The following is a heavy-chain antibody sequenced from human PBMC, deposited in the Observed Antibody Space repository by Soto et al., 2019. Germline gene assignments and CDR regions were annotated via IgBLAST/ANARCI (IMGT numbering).Heavy chain of an antibody. J-gene: IGHJ4*02. D-gene: IGHD6-19*01. V-gene: IGHV3-33*01. CDR1: GFTFSSYG. Sequence: QVQLVESGGGVVQPGRSLRLSCAASGFTFSSYGMHWVRQAPGKGLEWVAVIWYDGSNKYYADSVKGRFTISRDNSKNTLYLQMNSLRAEDTAVYYCARDPQGPQRSLKRKSSFDYWGQGTLVTVSS. CDR2: IWYDGSNK. CDR3: ARDPQGPQRSLKRKSSFDY.